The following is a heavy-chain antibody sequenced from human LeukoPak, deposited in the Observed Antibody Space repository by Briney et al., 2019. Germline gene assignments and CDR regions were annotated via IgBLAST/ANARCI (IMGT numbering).Heavy chain of an antibody. V-gene: IGHV3-15*01. CDR2: IKRKTDGGTR. CDR1: GFTCSNAW. J-gene: IGHJ6*03. D-gene: IGHD2-2*01. Sequence: PGGSLRLSCAASGFTCSNAWMSWVRQAPGKGLEWVGRIKRKTDGGTRDYAGGVKGKFSISRDDSQNTLYLQMNSLKTEDTAVYYCTTDIVVVPAADYYYYMDVWGKGTTVTVSS. CDR3: TTDIVVVPAADYYYYMDV.